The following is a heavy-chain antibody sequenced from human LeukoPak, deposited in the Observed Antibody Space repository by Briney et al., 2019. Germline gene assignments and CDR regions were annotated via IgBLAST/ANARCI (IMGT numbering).Heavy chain of an antibody. V-gene: IGHV4-30-4*08. J-gene: IGHJ4*02. Sequence: SQTLSLNCTVPGGSISSGDYYWSWIRQPPGKGLEWIGYIYYSGSTYYNPSLKSRVTISVDTSKNQFSLKLSSVTAADTAVYYCAREQAGQLGYWGQGTLVTVSS. CDR1: GGSISSGDYY. CDR3: AREQAGQLGY. CDR2: IYYSGST. D-gene: IGHD6-6*01.